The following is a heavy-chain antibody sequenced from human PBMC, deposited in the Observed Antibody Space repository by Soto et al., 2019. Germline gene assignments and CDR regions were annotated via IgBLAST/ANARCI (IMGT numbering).Heavy chain of an antibody. J-gene: IGHJ4*02. CDR3: AQKGRGYFDY. Sequence: QITLKESGPTLVKPTETLTLTCTFSGFSLNTRDLGVGWIRQPPEKALEWLAIIYWDDSKNYSPSLKSRLTITKDTSKNQVVLTVTDMDPVDTATYYCAQKGRGYFDYWGQGTLVTVSS. V-gene: IGHV2-5*02. D-gene: IGHD3-10*01. CDR2: IYWDDSK. CDR1: GFSLNTRDLG.